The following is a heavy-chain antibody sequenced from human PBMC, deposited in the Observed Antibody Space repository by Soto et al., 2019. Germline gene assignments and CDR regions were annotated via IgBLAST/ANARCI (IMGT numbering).Heavy chain of an antibody. CDR2: VNLKSGNT. Sequence: QVQLVQYGAEVKKPGASVKVSCKASGYSFSTYDINWVRQAAGQGLEWMGWVNLKSGNTDYAQRFRGRVTMTSNTSISTAYMELMALTPEDTAVYYCARPYCDSTSCYTDWFDPWGQGTLVTVSS. CDR3: ARPYCDSTSCYTDWFDP. D-gene: IGHD2-2*02. CDR1: GYSFSTYD. V-gene: IGHV1-8*01. J-gene: IGHJ5*02.